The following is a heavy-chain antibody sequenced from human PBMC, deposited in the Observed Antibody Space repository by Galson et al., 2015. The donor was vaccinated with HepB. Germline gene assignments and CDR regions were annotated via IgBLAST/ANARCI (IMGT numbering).Heavy chain of an antibody. D-gene: IGHD2-15*01. V-gene: IGHV3-23*01. Sequence: SLRLSCAASGFTFSSHAMSWVRQTPEKGLEWVSTFSGPVATTYHAASVKGRFTISRDNSKNTLSLQMNGLRADDTAVYYCAKATSGTCSGANCYYFDFWGQGALVTVSS. CDR2: FSGPVATT. CDR3: AKATSGTCSGANCYYFDF. J-gene: IGHJ4*02. CDR1: GFTFSSHA.